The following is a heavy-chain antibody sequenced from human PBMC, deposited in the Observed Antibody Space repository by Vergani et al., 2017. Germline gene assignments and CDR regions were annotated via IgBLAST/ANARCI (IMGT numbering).Heavy chain of an antibody. CDR1: GFTFGDYA. V-gene: IGHV3-49*03. Sequence: EVQLVESGGGLVQPGGSLRLSCTASGFTFGDYAMSWFRQAPGKGLEWVGFIRSKAYGGTTEYAASVKGRFTISRDDSKSIAYLQMNSLKTEDTAVYYCTRDPLPTYYYYYMDVWGKGTTVTVSS. J-gene: IGHJ6*03. CDR2: IRSKAYGGTT. CDR3: TRDPLPTYYYYYMDV.